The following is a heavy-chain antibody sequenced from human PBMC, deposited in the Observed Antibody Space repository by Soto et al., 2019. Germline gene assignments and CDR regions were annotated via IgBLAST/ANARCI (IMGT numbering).Heavy chain of an antibody. CDR2: SA. J-gene: IGHJ4*02. Sequence: SGPTLVNSTQTLTLTCNVSGFSLTTRGMNLGWIRQLVGQAPEWLGLSAQYRPSLQSRLTFTEGTSNIQVVLTMTNIDPVDTATYYCTLRQDTSRGPIYWGQGIMVTVSS. D-gene: IGHD6-13*01. V-gene: IGHV2-5*01. CDR1: GFSLTTRGMN. CDR3: TLRQDTSRGPIY.